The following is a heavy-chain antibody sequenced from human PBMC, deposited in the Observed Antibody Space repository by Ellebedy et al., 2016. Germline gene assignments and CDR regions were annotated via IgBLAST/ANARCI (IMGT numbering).Heavy chain of an antibody. V-gene: IGHV3-15*01. Sequence: GESLKIPCAASGFTFSNAWMNWARQAPGTGLERVGRIKSKTDGGAADYAAPVKGRFTISRDDSKNTLYLQMNSLKTEDTAVYFCTTVYRYNYDSVWGQGTLVTVSS. D-gene: IGHD5-18*01. CDR1: GFTFSNAW. J-gene: IGHJ4*02. CDR2: IKSKTDGGAA. CDR3: TTVYRYNYDSV.